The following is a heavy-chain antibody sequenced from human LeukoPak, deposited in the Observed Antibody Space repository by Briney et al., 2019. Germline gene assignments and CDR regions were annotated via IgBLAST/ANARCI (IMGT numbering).Heavy chain of an antibody. CDR3: AIGYCSRTSCSWPSFDY. CDR1: GYIFTSYD. D-gene: IGHD2-2*01. Sequence: ASVKISCKASGYIFTSYDINWVRQATGQGLEWMGWMNPNSGNTGYAQKFQGRVTMTRNTSIRTSYMELSSLRSEDTAVYYCAIGYCSRTSCSWPSFDYWGQGTLVTVSS. V-gene: IGHV1-8*01. CDR2: MNPNSGNT. J-gene: IGHJ4*02.